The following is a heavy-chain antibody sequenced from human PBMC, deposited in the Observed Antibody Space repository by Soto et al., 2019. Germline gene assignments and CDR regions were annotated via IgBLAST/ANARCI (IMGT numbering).Heavy chain of an antibody. J-gene: IGHJ6*02. Sequence: EASVKVSCKASGYTFTSYYMHWVRQAPGQGLEWMGIINPSGGSTSYAQKFQGRVTMTRDTSTSTVYMELSSLRSEDTAVYYCARVTLRYFDWQAPPVDAAMFSVWGQGTTVT. CDR1: GYTFTSYY. D-gene: IGHD3-9*01. CDR3: ARVTLRYFDWQAPPVDAAMFSV. V-gene: IGHV1-46*01. CDR2: INPSGGST.